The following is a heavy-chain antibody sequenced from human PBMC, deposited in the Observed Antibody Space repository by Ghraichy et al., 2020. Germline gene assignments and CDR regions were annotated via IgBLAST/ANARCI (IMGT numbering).Heavy chain of an antibody. CDR1: GGSISSSSYY. Sequence: SETLSLTCTVSGGSISSSSYYWGWIRQPPGKGLEWIGSIYYSGSTYYNPSLKSRVTISVDTSKNQFSLKLSSVTAADTAVYYCARHPTRITMIVAYGAPFDYWGQGTLVTVSS. CDR2: IYYSGST. J-gene: IGHJ4*02. D-gene: IGHD3-22*01. CDR3: ARHPTRITMIVAYGAPFDY. V-gene: IGHV4-39*01.